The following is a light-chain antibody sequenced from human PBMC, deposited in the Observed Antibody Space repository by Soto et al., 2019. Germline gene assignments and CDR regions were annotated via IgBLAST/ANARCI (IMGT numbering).Light chain of an antibody. CDR2: EVN. CDR3: SSYAGPITFYV. Sequence: QSALTQPASVSGSPGQSITISCTGTSSDVGTYTLVSWYQQHPGKAPKLVIYEVNKRPAGVSKRFSGSKSGDTASPTISGLQAEDEADYYCSSYAGPITFYVFGTGTKVTVL. V-gene: IGLV2-23*02. J-gene: IGLJ1*01. CDR1: SSDVGTYTL.